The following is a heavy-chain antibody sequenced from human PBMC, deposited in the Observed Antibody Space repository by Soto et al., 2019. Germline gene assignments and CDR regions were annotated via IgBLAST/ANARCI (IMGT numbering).Heavy chain of an antibody. CDR2: IWYDGSNK. D-gene: IGHD5-18*01. CDR1: GFTFSSYG. V-gene: IGHV3-33*01. Sequence: GGSLRLSCAASGFTFSSYGMHWVRQAPGKGLEWVAVIWYDGSNKYYADSVKGRFTISRDNSKNTLYLQMNSLRAEDTAVYYCARDPHNLGYRYGYSHFDIWGQGTMVTVSS. CDR3: ARDPHNLGYRYGYSHFDI. J-gene: IGHJ3*02.